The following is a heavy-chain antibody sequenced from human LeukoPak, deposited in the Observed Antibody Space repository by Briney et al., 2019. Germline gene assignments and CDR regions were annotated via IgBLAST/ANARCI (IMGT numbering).Heavy chain of an antibody. CDR1: GGSISSYY. D-gene: IGHD2-2*01. CDR3: ARAGIVVVPAADNWFDP. Sequence: PSETLSLTCTVSGGSISSYYWSWIRQPPGKGLEWIGYIYYSGSTNYNPSLKSRVTISVDTSKNQFSLKLSSVTAADTAVYYCARAGIVVVPAADNWFDPWGQGTLVTVSS. J-gene: IGHJ5*02. V-gene: IGHV4-59*01. CDR2: IYYSGST.